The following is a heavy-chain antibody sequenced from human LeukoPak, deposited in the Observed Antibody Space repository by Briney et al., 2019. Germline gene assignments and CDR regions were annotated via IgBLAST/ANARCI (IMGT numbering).Heavy chain of an antibody. V-gene: IGHV4-39*07. Sequence: PSETLSLTCTVSGGSISSGTYSWTWIRQSPGKGLECIGEINFSGYTKYNPSLKSRVTMSVDTSKNQFSLKLASVTAADTAIYFCARVGSTPAKFDHWGQGTLVTVSS. D-gene: IGHD2-2*01. J-gene: IGHJ4*02. CDR3: ARVGSTPAKFDH. CDR1: GGSISSGTYS. CDR2: INFSGYT.